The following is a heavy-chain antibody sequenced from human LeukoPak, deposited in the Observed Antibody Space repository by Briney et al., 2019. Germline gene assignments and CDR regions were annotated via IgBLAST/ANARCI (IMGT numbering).Heavy chain of an antibody. CDR3: AELGITMIGGV. J-gene: IGHJ6*04. CDR1: GLTVSSNS. Sequence: GGSLRLSCAASGLTVSSNSMSWVRQAPGKGLEWVSFIYSGGSTYYADSVKGRFTISRDNSKNTLYLQMNSLRAEDTAVYYCAELGITMIGGVWGKGTTVTISS. V-gene: IGHV3-53*01. D-gene: IGHD3-10*02. CDR2: IYSGGST.